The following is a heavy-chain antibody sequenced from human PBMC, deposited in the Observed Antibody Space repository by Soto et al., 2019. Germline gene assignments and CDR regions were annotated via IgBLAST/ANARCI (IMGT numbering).Heavy chain of an antibody. V-gene: IGHV3-23*01. D-gene: IGHD5-12*01. CDR2: ISGSGGST. CDR3: AKDHSFTVARSGAFDI. Sequence: EVQLLESGGGLVQPGGSLRLSCAASGFTFSSYAMSWVRQAPGKGLEWVSAISGSGGSTYYADSVKGRFTISGDNSKNTLYLQMNSLRADDTAVYYCAKDHSFTVARSGAFDIWGQGTMVTVSS. J-gene: IGHJ3*02. CDR1: GFTFSSYA.